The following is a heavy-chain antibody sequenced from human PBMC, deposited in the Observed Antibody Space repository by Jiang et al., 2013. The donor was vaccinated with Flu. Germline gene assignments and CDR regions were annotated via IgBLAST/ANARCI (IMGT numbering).Heavy chain of an antibody. V-gene: IGHV2-70*01. CDR1: DFSLTTPGMC. CDR3: ARTYYTYGTGYSFDY. CDR2: IDWDDDK. J-gene: IGHJ4*02. D-gene: IGHD5-18*01. Sequence: KPTQTLTLTCTFSDFSLTTPGMCVSWIRQPPGKALEWLALIDWDDDKFYNTSLKTRLTISKDTSKNQVALTMTNMDPADTGTYYCARTYYTYGTGYSFDYWGQGTLVTVSS.